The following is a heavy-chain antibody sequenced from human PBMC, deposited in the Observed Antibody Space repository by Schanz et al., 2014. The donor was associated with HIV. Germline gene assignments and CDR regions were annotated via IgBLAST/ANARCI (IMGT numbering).Heavy chain of an antibody. D-gene: IGHD3-22*01. J-gene: IGHJ4*02. Sequence: EVQLVESGGGLVRPGGSLRLSCAASGFTFSNYRMTWVRQAPGKGLEWVANLRQDGGELNYVDSVKGRFTIFRDNAKKSLYLQMNSVTTEDTAVYYCAREVVVRGKSYFDYWGQGTLVTVSS. CDR2: LRQDGGEL. V-gene: IGHV3-7*01. CDR1: GFTFSNYR. CDR3: AREVVVRGKSYFDY.